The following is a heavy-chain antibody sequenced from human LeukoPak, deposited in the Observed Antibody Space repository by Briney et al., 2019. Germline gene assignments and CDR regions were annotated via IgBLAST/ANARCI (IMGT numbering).Heavy chain of an antibody. CDR1: GFTFSRYG. CDR2: IRYDGSNK. Sequence: PGGSLRLSCAASGFTFSRYGMHWVRQAPGKGLEWVAFIRYDGSNKYYADSVKGRFTISRDNSKNTLYLQMNSLRAEDTAVYYCAKTLTSSGGSDYWGQGTLVTVSS. V-gene: IGHV3-30*02. D-gene: IGHD4-23*01. J-gene: IGHJ4*02. CDR3: AKTLTSSGGSDY.